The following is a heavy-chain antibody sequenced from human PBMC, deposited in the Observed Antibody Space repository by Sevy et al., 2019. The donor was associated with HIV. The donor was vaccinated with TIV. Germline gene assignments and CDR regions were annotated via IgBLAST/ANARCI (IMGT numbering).Heavy chain of an antibody. CDR3: AIEGTHRRRDY. V-gene: IGHV3-23*01. J-gene: IGHJ4*02. CDR1: GFTFSSQA. Sequence: GGSLRLSCAASGFTFSSQAMSWVRQSPGKGQKGVSIISASGDHTYYEDSVKGRFTISRDNSKNTLYLQMNGLRAEDTAVYYCAIEGTHRRRDYGGRGTLVTVSS. CDR2: ISASGDHT.